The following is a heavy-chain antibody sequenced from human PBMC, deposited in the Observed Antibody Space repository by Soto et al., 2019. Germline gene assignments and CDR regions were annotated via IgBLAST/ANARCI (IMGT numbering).Heavy chain of an antibody. D-gene: IGHD1-1*01. CDR1: GFTFRNYR. CDR3: AKRMETPGVLDS. Sequence: GGSLRLSCAASGFTFRNYRMHWVRQAPGKGLVWVSRISGNGSSTNYADSVKGRFTISRDNSKNTLYLQMNSLRAEDTAVYYCAKRMETPGVLDSWGQGTLVTVSS. V-gene: IGHV3-74*01. J-gene: IGHJ4*02. CDR2: ISGNGSST.